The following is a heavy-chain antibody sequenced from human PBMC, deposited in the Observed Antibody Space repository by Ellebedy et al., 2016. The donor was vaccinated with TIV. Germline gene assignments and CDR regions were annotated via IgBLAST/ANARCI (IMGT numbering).Heavy chain of an antibody. Sequence: PGGSLRLSCAASGFTLSNFAMSWVRQAPGRGLEWVSVISHNGLDTNLADSVKGRFTISRDISKSTLYLQMNSLRAEDTAVYYCAKGGGAYRPFDYWGQGTLVTVSS. CDR2: ISHNGLDT. V-gene: IGHV3-23*01. CDR3: AKGGGAYRPFDY. J-gene: IGHJ4*02. CDR1: GFTLSNFA. D-gene: IGHD4-17*01.